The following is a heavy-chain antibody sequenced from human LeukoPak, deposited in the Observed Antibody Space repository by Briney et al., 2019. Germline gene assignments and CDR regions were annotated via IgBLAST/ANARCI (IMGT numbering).Heavy chain of an antibody. CDR3: ARDYILPLETDNGDGFAI. D-gene: IGHD3-3*02. CDR2: INHSGGST. V-gene: IGHV1-46*01. CDR1: GYTLTRYY. J-gene: IGHJ3*02. Sequence: GASMNVSRKSCGYTLTRYYMHGVRRAGGRGLEGMGIINHSGGSTSYAQKFQGRVTMTAVTNTNTVSMELRSLRSDDTAVYFCARDYILPLETDNGDGFAIWGQGTVVTVSS.